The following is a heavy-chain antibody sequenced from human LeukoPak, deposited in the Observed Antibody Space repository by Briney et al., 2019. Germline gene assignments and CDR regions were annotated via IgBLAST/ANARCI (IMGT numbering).Heavy chain of an antibody. CDR3: AREKLKDGVNWFDP. Sequence: SETLSLTCTVSGGSISSYYWSWIRQPPGKGLEWIGYIYYSGSTNYNPSLKSRVTISVDTSKNQFSLKLSSVTAADTAVYYCAREKLKDGVNWFDPWGQGTLVTVSS. V-gene: IGHV4-59*01. CDR2: IYYSGST. D-gene: IGHD2-8*01. J-gene: IGHJ5*02. CDR1: GGSISSYY.